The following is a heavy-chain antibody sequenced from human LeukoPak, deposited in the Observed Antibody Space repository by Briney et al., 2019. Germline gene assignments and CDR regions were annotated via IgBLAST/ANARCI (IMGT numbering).Heavy chain of an antibody. J-gene: IGHJ4*02. CDR3: AKDRSDNKTWYAGSH. CDR1: GFTFRTYA. D-gene: IGHD2-8*01. CDR2: ISGSGDST. Sequence: GGSLRLSCAASGFTFRTYAMSWVRQAPGKGLEWVSGISGSGDSTYYADSVKGRSTISGDNSWNTLFLQMNSLRDEDTAVYYCAKDRSDNKTWYAGSHWGQGTLVTVSS. V-gene: IGHV3-23*01.